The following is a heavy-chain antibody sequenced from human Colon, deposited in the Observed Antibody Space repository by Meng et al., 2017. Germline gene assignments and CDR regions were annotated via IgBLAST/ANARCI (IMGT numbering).Heavy chain of an antibody. CDR3: ARAVGDDYGSEH. CDR1: GFTFSGDW. V-gene: IGHV3-74*01. Sequence: EAQRVDGAGGLISPEWSLRLFGAVSGFTFSGDWMHWVRQAPGKGLVWVSRVNSYGSTTNYADSVKGRFTIFRDNAKNTLYLQMNSLRAEDTALYYCARAVGDDYGSEHWGQGTLVTVSS. J-gene: IGHJ1*01. D-gene: IGHD3-10*01. CDR2: VNSYGSTT.